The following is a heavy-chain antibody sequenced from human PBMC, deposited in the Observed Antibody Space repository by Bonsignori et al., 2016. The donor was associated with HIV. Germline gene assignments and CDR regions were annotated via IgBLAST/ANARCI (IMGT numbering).Heavy chain of an antibody. D-gene: IGHD4-17*01. CDR2: IWSGGRNQ. V-gene: IGHV3-33*06. CDR3: VKERGPYGDFDY. CDR1: GFTFSNYG. J-gene: IGHJ4*01. Sequence: QVLLVESGGGVVQPGRSLRLSCAASGFTFSNYGMHWVRQAPGKGLEWVAVIWSGGRNQYYADSVKGRFTISRDNSKYTLGMQMNSLRAEDTAVYYCVKERGPYGDFDYWG.